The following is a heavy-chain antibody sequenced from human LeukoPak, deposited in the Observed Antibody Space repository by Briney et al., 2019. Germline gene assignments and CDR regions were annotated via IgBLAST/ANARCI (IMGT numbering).Heavy chain of an antibody. D-gene: IGHD6-13*01. CDR2: ISGSGGTT. J-gene: IGHJ3*01. Sequence: GGSLRLSCTASGFIFSTCAMSWVPQAPGKGLKWVSAISGSGGTTYYADSVKGRFTISRDNSKNTLFLQMNSLRAEDTAVYYCAKDRSSSSWFDGYDFWGQGTMVTVSS. CDR3: AKDRSSSSWFDGYDF. V-gene: IGHV3-23*01. CDR1: GFIFSTCA.